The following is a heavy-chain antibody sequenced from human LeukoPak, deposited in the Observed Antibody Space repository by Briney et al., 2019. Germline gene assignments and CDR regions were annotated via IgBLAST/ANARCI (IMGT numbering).Heavy chain of an antibody. CDR1: GGSISSYY. Sequence: SETLSLTCTVSGGSISSYYWSWIRQPPGKGLEWIGYIDYSGSTSYNPSLKSRVTISVDTSKNQFSLKLSSVTAADTAVYYCARGNDILTGYYPRWFDPWGQGTLVTVSS. D-gene: IGHD3-9*01. J-gene: IGHJ5*02. CDR3: ARGNDILTGYYPRWFDP. CDR2: IDYSGST. V-gene: IGHV4-59*01.